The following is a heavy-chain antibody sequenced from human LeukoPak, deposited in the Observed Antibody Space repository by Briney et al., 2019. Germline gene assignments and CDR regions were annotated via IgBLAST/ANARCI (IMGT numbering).Heavy chain of an antibody. CDR2: IRSKANNYVT. CDR1: GFTFSGSA. Sequence: GGSLRLSCAASGFTFSGSAMHWVRQASGKGLEWVGRIRSKANNYVTAYAASVKGRFTISRDDSKNTAYLQMNRLKTEDTAVYYCTRIEVDTAMVNPFDIWGQGTMVTVSS. J-gene: IGHJ3*02. V-gene: IGHV3-73*01. D-gene: IGHD5-18*01. CDR3: TRIEVDTAMVNPFDI.